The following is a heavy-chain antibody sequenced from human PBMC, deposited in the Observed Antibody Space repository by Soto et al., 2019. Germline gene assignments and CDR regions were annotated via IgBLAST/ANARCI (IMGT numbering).Heavy chain of an antibody. CDR1: GGTFSSYA. D-gene: IGHD2-2*01. Sequence: QVQLVQSGAEVKKSGSSVKVSCKASGGTFSSYAISWVRQAPGQGLEWMGGIIPIFGTANYAQKFQGRVTITADESTSTAYMELSSLRSEDTAVYYCASYASYCSSTSCYAHPYYYYGMDVWGQGTTVTVSS. CDR3: ASYASYCSSTSCYAHPYYYYGMDV. V-gene: IGHV1-69*01. CDR2: IIPIFGTA. J-gene: IGHJ6*02.